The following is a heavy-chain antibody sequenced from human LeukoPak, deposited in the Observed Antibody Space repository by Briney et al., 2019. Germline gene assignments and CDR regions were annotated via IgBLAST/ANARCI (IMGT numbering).Heavy chain of an antibody. V-gene: IGHV3-30-3*01. CDR2: ISYDGSNK. CDR3: ARDKSYYDSSGYPDY. Sequence: GGSLRLSCAASGFTFSSYAMHWVRKAPGKGLEWVAVISYDGSNKYYADSVKGRFTISRDNSKNTLYLQMNSLRAEDTAVYYCARDKSYYDSSGYPDYWGQGTLVTVSS. CDR1: GFTFSSYA. J-gene: IGHJ4*02. D-gene: IGHD3-22*01.